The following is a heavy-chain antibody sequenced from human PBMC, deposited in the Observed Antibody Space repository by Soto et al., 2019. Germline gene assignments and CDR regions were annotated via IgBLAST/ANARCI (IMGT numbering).Heavy chain of an antibody. D-gene: IGHD3-22*01. J-gene: IGHJ4*02. CDR1: GFTFSSYA. Sequence: PGGSLRLSCAASGFTFSSYAMNWVRQAPGKGLEWVSVISGSGGTTFYADSVKGRFTISRDNSKNTLHLQMNSLRADDTAIYYCAKRKSMTLGSPPYFDYWGQGTLVTVSS. V-gene: IGHV3-23*01. CDR2: ISGSGGTT. CDR3: AKRKSMTLGSPPYFDY.